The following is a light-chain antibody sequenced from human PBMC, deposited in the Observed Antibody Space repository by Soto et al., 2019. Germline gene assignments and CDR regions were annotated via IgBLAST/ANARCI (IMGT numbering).Light chain of an antibody. V-gene: IGKV3-20*01. CDR3: QQYASSPLT. CDR2: GAS. J-gene: IGKJ4*01. Sequence: EIVLTQSPGTLSLSPGERATLSCRASQSVAKNFLAWYQKKPGQAPRLLIYGASSKASGIPDRYSGSGSGTDFTLTISRLKPEDFAVFYCQQYASSPLTFGGGTKVEI. CDR1: QSVAKNF.